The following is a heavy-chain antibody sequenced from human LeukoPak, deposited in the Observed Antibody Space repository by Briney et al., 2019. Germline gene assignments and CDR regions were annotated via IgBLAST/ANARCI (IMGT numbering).Heavy chain of an antibody. CDR1: GGSISSNSYY. V-gene: IGHV4-39*01. D-gene: IGHD3-16*02. CDR3: ASLSSFYFDY. Sequence: SETLSLTCTVSGGSISSNSYYWGWIRQPPGKGLKWIGSIYYSGSTYYNPSLKSRVTISVDTSKNQFSLKLNSVTAADTAVYYCASLSSFYFDYWGQGTLVTVSS. CDR2: IYYSGST. J-gene: IGHJ4*02.